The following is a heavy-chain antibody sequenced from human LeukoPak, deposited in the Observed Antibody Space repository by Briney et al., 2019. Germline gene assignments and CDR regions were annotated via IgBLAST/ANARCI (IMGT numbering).Heavy chain of an antibody. J-gene: IGHJ5*02. CDR2: IKQDGSVI. CDR3: ARDGWSYDLS. Sequence: GGSLRLSCAASGFTFSSHRMSWVRQAPGKGLEWVANIKQDGSVIYYVDSVKGRFTISRDNAKNSLYLQMNSLRAEDTAVYYCARDGWSYDLSWGQGTLVTVSS. CDR1: GFTFSSHR. V-gene: IGHV3-7*01. D-gene: IGHD3-10*01.